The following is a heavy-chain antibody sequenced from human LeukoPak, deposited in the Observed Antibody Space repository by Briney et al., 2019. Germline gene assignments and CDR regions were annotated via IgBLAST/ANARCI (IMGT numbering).Heavy chain of an antibody. D-gene: IGHD3-10*01. CDR2: IYYSGST. V-gene: IGHV4-59*12. CDR3: AGDYGSGSYRFGY. Sequence: PSETLSLTCTVSGYSISSYSWSWVRQPPGRGLEWIGYIYYSGSTTYNPSLKSRVTISLDTSKNQFSLKLSSVTAADTAVYYCAGDYGSGSYRFGYWGQGTLVTVSS. CDR1: GYSISSYS. J-gene: IGHJ4*02.